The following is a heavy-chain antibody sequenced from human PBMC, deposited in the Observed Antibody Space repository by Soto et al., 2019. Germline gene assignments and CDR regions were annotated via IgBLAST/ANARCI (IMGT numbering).Heavy chain of an antibody. Sequence: GSLRLSCAASGFTFSSYAMTWVRQAPGKGLEWVSGISGSGDSTYYADSVKGRFTISRDNSKNTLYLQMNGLRAEDTAVYYCAKDQMHKANGYHGWNYALWGRGTLVTVSA. J-gene: IGHJ2*01. CDR1: GFTFSSYA. D-gene: IGHD6-25*01. V-gene: IGHV3-23*01. CDR2: ISGSGDST. CDR3: AKDQMHKANGYHGWNYAL.